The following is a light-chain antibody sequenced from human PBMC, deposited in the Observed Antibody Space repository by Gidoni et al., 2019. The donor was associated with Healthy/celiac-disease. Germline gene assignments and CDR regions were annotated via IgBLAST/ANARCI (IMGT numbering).Light chain of an antibody. Sequence: EIVMTQSPATLSVSPGARATLSCRGSQSVISNLAWYQQKPCQAPRLLIYGASTRATGIPARFSGSGSGTELTFTISSMQSEDFEVYYCQQYNNWPPPLTFXGXTKVEIK. CDR1: QSVISN. CDR3: QQYNNWPPPLT. J-gene: IGKJ4*01. CDR2: GAS. V-gene: IGKV3-15*01.